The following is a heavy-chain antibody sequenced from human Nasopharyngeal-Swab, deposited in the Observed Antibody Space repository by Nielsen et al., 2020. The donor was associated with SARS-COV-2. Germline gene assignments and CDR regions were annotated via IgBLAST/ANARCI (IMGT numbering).Heavy chain of an antibody. J-gene: IGHJ6*02. CDR2: IYYSGST. CDR1: GGSISSYY. Sequence: SETLSLTCTVSGGSISSYYWSWIRQPPGKGLEWIGYIYYSGSTNYNPSLKSRVTISVDTSKNQFSLKLSSVTAADTAVYYCARGNYYYYGMDAWGQGTTVTVSS. CDR3: ARGNYYYYGMDA. V-gene: IGHV4-59*01.